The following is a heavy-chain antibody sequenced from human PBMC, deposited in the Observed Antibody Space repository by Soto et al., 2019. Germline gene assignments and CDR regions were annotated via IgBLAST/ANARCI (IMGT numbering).Heavy chain of an antibody. D-gene: IGHD2-2*01. CDR3: ARGLEVPAARACCGMDV. CDR1: GESFSGYI. J-gene: IGHJ6*02. V-gene: IGHV4-34*01. CDR2: INHSGSA. Sequence: PSETLSLTCAVYGESFSGYIWTWIRQTPGKGLQWIGQINHSGSASYNPSLKSRVTISVDTSKNQFSLRLSSVTAADTAVYYCARGLEVPAARACCGMDVWGQGTTVTVSS.